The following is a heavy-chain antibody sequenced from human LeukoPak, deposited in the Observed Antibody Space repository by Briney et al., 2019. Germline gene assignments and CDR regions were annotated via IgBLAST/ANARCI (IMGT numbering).Heavy chain of an antibody. J-gene: IGHJ4*02. CDR1: GGSISSGSNY. D-gene: IGHD3-22*01. Sequence: SETLSLTCNVSGGSISSGSNYWGWIRQPPGKTLEWIGSIYSSGSTNYNPSLKSRVTMSVDTSKNQFSLKLSSVTAADTAVYYCARDLYYYDSSGYYAYYFDYWGQGTLVTVSS. V-gene: IGHV4-39*07. CDR2: IYSSGST. CDR3: ARDLYYYDSSGYYAYYFDY.